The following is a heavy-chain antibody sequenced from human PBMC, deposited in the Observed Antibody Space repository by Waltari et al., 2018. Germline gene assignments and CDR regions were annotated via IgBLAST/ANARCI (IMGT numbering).Heavy chain of an antibody. CDR3: AKDSAVASVNYFDY. J-gene: IGHJ4*02. CDR1: GFTFTSYA. CDR2: ITGSGTGT. Sequence: DVQLLESGGGLVQPGGSLRLSCAASGFTFTSYALSWVRQAPGKGLEWVSGITGSGTGTYYTQSVNGRFTISRDNSKNTVYLQMNSLRAEDTALYYCAKDSAVASVNYFDYWGQGALVTVSS. V-gene: IGHV3-23*01.